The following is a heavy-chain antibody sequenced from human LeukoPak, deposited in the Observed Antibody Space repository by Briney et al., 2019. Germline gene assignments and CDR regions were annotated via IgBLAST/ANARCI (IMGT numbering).Heavy chain of an antibody. CDR3: ARGGYYTRDGFDY. J-gene: IGHJ4*02. CDR1: GGSVSSGSYY. Sequence: PSETLSLTCTVSGGSVSSGSYYWSWIRQPPGKGLEWIGYIYYSGSTNYNPSLKSRVTISVDTSKNQFSLKLSSVTAADTAVYYCARGGYYTRDGFDYWGQGTLVTVSS. CDR2: IYYSGST. V-gene: IGHV4-61*01. D-gene: IGHD3-3*01.